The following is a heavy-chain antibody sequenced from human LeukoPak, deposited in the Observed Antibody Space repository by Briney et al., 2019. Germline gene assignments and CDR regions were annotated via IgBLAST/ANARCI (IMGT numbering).Heavy chain of an antibody. CDR1: GGSFSGYY. CDR3: ARKWSGDYAPTYFDY. CDR2: INHSGST. D-gene: IGHD4-17*01. Sequence: SETLSLTCAVYGGSFSGYYWSWIRQPPGKGLEWIGEINHSGSTNYNPSLKSRVTISVDTSKNQFSLKLSSVTAADTAVYYCARKWSGDYAPTYFDYWGQGTLVTVSS. J-gene: IGHJ4*02. V-gene: IGHV4-34*01.